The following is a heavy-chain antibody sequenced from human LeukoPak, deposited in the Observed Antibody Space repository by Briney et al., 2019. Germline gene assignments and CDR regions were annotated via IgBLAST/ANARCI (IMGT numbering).Heavy chain of an antibody. CDR3: AKVGGQWEPPDAFDI. J-gene: IGHJ3*02. CDR1: GGTFSSYA. V-gene: IGHV1-69*13. CDR2: IIPIFGTA. D-gene: IGHD1-26*01. Sequence: SVKVSCKASGGTFSSYAISWVRQAPGQGLEWMGGIIPIFGTANYAQKFQGRVTITADESTSTAYMELSSLRSEDTAVYYCAKVGGQWEPPDAFDIWGQGTMVTVSS.